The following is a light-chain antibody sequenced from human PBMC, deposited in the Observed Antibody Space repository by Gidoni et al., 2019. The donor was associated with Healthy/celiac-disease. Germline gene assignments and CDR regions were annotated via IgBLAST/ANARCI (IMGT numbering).Light chain of an antibody. V-gene: IGLV3-9*01. CDR1: NIRSKN. CDR2: RYF. J-gene: IGLJ2*01. Sequence: YELTQPLSVSVALGQTAMMSCGGDNIRSKNVHGYQKKTGQAPVVVMQRYFTRPSWIPERFSCSTSGNTATLTISRAQAGDEADYFCQVWDSSTHVIFGGGTKLTVL. CDR3: QVWDSSTHVI.